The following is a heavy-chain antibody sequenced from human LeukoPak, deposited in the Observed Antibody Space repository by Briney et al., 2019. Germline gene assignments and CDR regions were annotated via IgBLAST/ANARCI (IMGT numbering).Heavy chain of an antibody. CDR3: ARGYGNLAY. Sequence: GGSLRLSCAASGSGFSFSSYAMSWVRQAPGKGLEWVSGISGSGDSTHYADSVKGRFTISRDNSKNTLFLQMNSLRVEDTAVYYCARGYGNLAYWGQGTLVTVSS. V-gene: IGHV3-23*01. CDR1: GSGFSFSSYA. J-gene: IGHJ4*02. D-gene: IGHD5-18*01. CDR2: ISGSGDST.